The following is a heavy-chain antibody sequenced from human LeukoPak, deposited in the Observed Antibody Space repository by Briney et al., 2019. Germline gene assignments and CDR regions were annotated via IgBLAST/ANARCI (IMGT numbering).Heavy chain of an antibody. V-gene: IGHV4-34*01. CDR3: ARAPHYDFWSGYAYYYYGMDV. Sequence: SETLSLTCAVYGGSFSGYYWSWIRQPPGKGLEWIGEINHSGSTNYNPSLKSRVTISVDTSKNQFSLKLSSVTAADTAVYYCARAPHYDFWSGYAYYYYGMDVWGQGNPGHRLL. CDR2: INHSGST. CDR1: GGSFSGYY. D-gene: IGHD3-3*01. J-gene: IGHJ6*02.